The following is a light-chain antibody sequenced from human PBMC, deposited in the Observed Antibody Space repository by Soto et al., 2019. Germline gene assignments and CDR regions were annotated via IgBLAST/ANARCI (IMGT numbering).Light chain of an antibody. CDR1: SSNIGAGYD. J-gene: IGLJ2*01. Sequence: QAVVTQPPSVSGAPGQRVTISCTGSSSNIGAGYDVHWYQQLPGTAPKLLIYGNSNRPSGVPDRFSGSKSGTSASLAITGLQAEDEADYYCQSYDSSLVVFGGGPKLTVL. CDR3: QSYDSSLVV. CDR2: GNS. V-gene: IGLV1-40*01.